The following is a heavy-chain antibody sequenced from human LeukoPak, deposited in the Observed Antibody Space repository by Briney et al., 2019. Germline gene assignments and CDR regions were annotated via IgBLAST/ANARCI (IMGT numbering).Heavy chain of an antibody. J-gene: IGHJ5*02. V-gene: IGHV4-59*01. D-gene: IGHD6-13*01. CDR3: ARDLIAAAGDNWFDP. CDR2: IYYSGST. CDR1: GGSISSYY. Sequence: PSETLSLTCTVSGGSISSYYWSWIRQPPGKGLEWIGYIYYSGSTNYNPSLKSRVTTSVDTSKNQFSLKLSSVTAADTAVYYCARDLIAAAGDNWFDPWGQGTLVTVSS.